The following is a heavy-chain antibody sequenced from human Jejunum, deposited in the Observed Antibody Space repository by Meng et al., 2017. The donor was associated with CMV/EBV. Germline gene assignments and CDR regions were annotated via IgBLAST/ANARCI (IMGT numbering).Heavy chain of an antibody. J-gene: IGHJ5*02. CDR2: IKLSGST. CDR3: ARGFVKYTVTRVGNWFDP. Sequence: HVMLKQEGQGWLKASETLALPRAFYGGFFSGVYGSWISMHPGKGLAWIGEIKLSGSTNYNPSLKSRVNISVDTSKNQFSMKLSSVTVADTAVYYCARGFVKYTVTRVGNWFDPWGQGTLVTVSS. CDR1: GGFFSGVY. V-gene: IGHV4-34*01. D-gene: IGHD4-17*01.